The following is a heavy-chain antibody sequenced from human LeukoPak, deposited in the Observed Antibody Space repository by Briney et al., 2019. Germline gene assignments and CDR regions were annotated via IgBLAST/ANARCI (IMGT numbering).Heavy chain of an antibody. CDR3: ASSSGQYCSSTSCYPVYFDY. V-gene: IGHV4-4*07. CDR1: GGSISSYY. J-gene: IGHJ4*02. D-gene: IGHD2-2*01. CDR2: IYTSGST. Sequence: PSETLSLTCTVSGGSISSYYWSWIRQPAGKGLEWIGRIYTSGSTNYNPSLKSRVTMSVDTSKNQFSLKLSSLTAADTAVYYCASSSGQYCSSTSCYPVYFDYWGQGTLVTVSS.